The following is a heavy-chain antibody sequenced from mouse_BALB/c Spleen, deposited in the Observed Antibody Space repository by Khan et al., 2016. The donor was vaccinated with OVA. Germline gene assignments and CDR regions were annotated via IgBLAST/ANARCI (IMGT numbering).Heavy chain of an antibody. J-gene: IGHJ3*01. D-gene: IGHD1-1*01. CDR3: ARLAYYYDSEGFAY. V-gene: IGHV5-6*01. CDR1: GFTFSTYG. Sequence: EVELVESGGDLVKPGGSLKLSCAASGFTFSTYGMSWVRQTPDNRLEWVATVSTGGSYTYYPVSVKGRFTISRDNAKNTLYLQMSSLKSEDTAMFYCARLAYYYDSEGFAYWGQGTLVTVSA. CDR2: VSTGGSYT.